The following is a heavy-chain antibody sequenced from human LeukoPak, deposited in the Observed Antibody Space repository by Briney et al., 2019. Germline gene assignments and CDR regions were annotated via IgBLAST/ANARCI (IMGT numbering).Heavy chain of an antibody. D-gene: IGHD3-22*01. CDR1: GGSFSGYY. CDR3: ASPAYYYYSSGYYRRNWYFDL. Sequence: SETLSLTCAVYGGSFSGYYWSWIRQPPGKGLEWSGEINHSGSTNYNPSLKSRVTISVDTSKSQFSLKLISVNAAHTAVYYCASPAYYYYSSGYYRRNWYFDLWGRGTLVTVSS. J-gene: IGHJ2*01. CDR2: INHSGST. V-gene: IGHV4-34*01.